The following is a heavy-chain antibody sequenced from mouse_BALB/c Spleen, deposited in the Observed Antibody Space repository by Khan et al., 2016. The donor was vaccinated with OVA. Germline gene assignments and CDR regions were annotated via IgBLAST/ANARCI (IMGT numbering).Heavy chain of an antibody. J-gene: IGHJ2*01. CDR1: GYSITSGYA. CDR3: ARGKYYGYYFDD. D-gene: IGHD1-1*01. CDR2: ISYSGVT. V-gene: IGHV3-2*02. Sequence: EVELVESGPGLVKPSQSLSLTCTVTGYSITSGYAWNWIRQFPGNKLDWMGYISYSGVTSYTPSLKSRISIPRDTSKNQFFLQLNSVTTEDKATYYCARGKYYGYYFDDWGQGTTLTVSS.